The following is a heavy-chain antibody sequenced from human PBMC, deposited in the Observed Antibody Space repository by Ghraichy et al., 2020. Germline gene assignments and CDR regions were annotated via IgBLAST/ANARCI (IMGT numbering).Heavy chain of an antibody. CDR2: ISGNSEST. V-gene: IGHV3-23*01. CDR1: GFAFGSHS. J-gene: IGHJ4*02. CDR3: AKKGGLASAPTYYLDF. Sequence: GGSLRLSCAASGFAFGSHSMNWVRQAPGKGLEWVSIISGNSESTYYADPVKGRFTVSRDNSKNTLYLQMSGLRAEDTAVYYCAKKGGLASAPTYYLDFWGRGTLVTVSS. D-gene: IGHD6-19*01.